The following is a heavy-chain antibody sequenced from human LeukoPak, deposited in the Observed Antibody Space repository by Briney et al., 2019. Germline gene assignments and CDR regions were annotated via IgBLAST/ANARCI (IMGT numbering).Heavy chain of an antibody. V-gene: IGHV4-30-2*01. Sequence: TSQTLSLTCAVSGGSISSGGYSWSWIRQPPGKGLEWIGYIYHSGSTYYNPSLKSRVTISVDRSKNQFSLKLSSVTAADTAVYYCARATTIFEVAINNWFDPWGQGTLVTVSS. J-gene: IGHJ5*02. CDR2: IYHSGST. CDR3: ARATTIFEVAINNWFDP. CDR1: GGSISSGGYS. D-gene: IGHD3-3*01.